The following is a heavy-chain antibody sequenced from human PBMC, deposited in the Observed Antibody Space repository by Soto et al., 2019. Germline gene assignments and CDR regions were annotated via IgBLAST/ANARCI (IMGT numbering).Heavy chain of an antibody. D-gene: IGHD2-2*01. J-gene: IGHJ4*02. CDR2: IYGDDDK. CDR1: GFSLTSGGVG. Sequence: SGPTLVNPTQTLTLTCTFSGFSLTSGGVGVAWIRQPPGKAPEWLALIYGDDDKRFRPSLKNRLSITRDNSRNEVVLKMTKMGPVDTATFFCAHKHAATWLFDYWGQGILVTVS. CDR3: AHKHAATWLFDY. V-gene: IGHV2-5*02.